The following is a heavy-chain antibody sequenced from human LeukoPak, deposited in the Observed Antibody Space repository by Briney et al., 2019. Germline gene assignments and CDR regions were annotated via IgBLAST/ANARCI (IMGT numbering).Heavy chain of an antibody. J-gene: IGHJ4*02. CDR1: GFTFTNHW. V-gene: IGHV3-7*01. CDR2: IKQDGSEK. Sequence: GGSLRLSCAASGFTFTNHWMSWVRQAPGKGLEWVANIKQDGSEKYYVDSAKGRFTISRDNAKNSLNLQMNSLRADDTAVYYCVRNADSFDYWGQGTLVTVSS. CDR3: VRNADSFDY.